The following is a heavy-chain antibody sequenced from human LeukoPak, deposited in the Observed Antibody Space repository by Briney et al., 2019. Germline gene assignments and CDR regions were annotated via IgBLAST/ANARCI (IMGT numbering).Heavy chain of an antibody. V-gene: IGHV2-70*11. J-gene: IGHJ4*02. Sequence: SGPALVKPTQTLTLTCTFSGFSLTTGGLCVTWARQPPGKALEWLARIDSDDDKYYITSLEARLTISKDTSKTQVVLTMTNMDPVDTATYYCARMWGYNWNYIDYWGQGSLVTVSS. D-gene: IGHD1-20*01. CDR3: ARMWGYNWNYIDY. CDR2: IDSDDDK. CDR1: GFSLTTGGLC.